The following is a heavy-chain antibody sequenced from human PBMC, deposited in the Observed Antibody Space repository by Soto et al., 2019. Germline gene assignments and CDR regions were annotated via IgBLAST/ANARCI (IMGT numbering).Heavy chain of an antibody. Sequence: PSETLSLTCTVSGGSIGSGGYYWSWIRQHPGKGLEWIGYIYYSGSTSYNPSLKSRVTISVDTSKNQFSLKLSSVTAADTAVYYCAREVYSYGPNRFDPWGQGTLVTVSS. J-gene: IGHJ5*02. CDR3: AREVYSYGPNRFDP. CDR1: GGSIGSGGYY. D-gene: IGHD5-18*01. CDR2: IYYSGST. V-gene: IGHV4-31*03.